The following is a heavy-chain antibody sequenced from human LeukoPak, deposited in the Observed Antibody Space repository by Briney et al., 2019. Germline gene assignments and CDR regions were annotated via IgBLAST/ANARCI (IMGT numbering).Heavy chain of an antibody. CDR2: IFPMFCIA. CDR1: GGTFSRYE. J-gene: IGHJ4*02. D-gene: IGHD6-19*01. CDR3: SRDRPYTGGWRGFDY. Sequence: SVKVSCKASGGTFSRYEFSWLRQAPGPGLEWMGGIFPMFCIADYAQKFQGRVTSTADESTSTAYMELSSLRSEGTAVYYCSRDRPYTGGWRGFDYWGQGTLVTVSS. V-gene: IGHV1-69*01.